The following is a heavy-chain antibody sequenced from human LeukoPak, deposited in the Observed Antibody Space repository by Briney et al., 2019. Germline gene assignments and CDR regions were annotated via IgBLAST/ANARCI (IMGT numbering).Heavy chain of an antibody. J-gene: IGHJ6*03. V-gene: IGHV4-39*07. CDR2: IYYSGST. CDR1: GGSISSSSYY. Sequence: PSETLSLTCTVSGGSISSSSYYWGWIRQPPGKGLEWIGSIYYSGSTNYNPSLKSRVTISVDTSKNQFSLKLSSVTAADTAVYYCARGTGIPAAGILRGYYYMDVSGKGTTVTVFS. CDR3: ARGTGIPAAGILRGYYYMDV. D-gene: IGHD6-13*01.